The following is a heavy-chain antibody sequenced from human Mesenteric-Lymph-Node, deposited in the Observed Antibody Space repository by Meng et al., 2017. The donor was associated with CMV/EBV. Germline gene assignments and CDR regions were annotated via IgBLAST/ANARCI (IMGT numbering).Heavy chain of an antibody. CDR2: INHSRTT. CDR1: GGSFSDYY. Sequence: SETLSLTCAVYGGSFSDYYWNWIRQPPEKGLERVGEINHSRTTNYNPSLKSRVTISLDMSKNQFSLNLNSVTAADSAVYYCAREEFETYYRCLDYWGQGTLVTVSS. J-gene: IGHJ4*02. D-gene: IGHD1-26*01. V-gene: IGHV4-34*01. CDR3: AREEFETYYRCLDY.